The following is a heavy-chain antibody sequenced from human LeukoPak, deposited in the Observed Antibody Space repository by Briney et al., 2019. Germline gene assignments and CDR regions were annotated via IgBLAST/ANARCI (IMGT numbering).Heavy chain of an antibody. CDR3: ASHSQLWSHYYYYSYMDV. V-gene: IGHV4-59*08. D-gene: IGHD5-18*01. CDR1: GGSISSYY. CDR2: IYYSGTT. Sequence: SETLSLTGTGAGGSISSYYWSWIRQPPGKGLEWMGYIYYSGTTNYNPSLKSRVTISGDTSKNQFSVKMSSVTAADTAVYYCASHSQLWSHYYYYSYMDVWGKGTTVTVSS. J-gene: IGHJ6*03.